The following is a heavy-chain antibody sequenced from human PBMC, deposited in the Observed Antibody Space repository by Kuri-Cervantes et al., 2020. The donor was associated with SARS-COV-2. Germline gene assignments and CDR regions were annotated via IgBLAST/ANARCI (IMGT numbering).Heavy chain of an antibody. CDR1: GYTTTNFF. J-gene: IGHJ4*02. V-gene: IGHV1-46*01. Sequence: ASVKVSCKTSGYTTTNFFMHWVRQAPGQGLEWMGLITPNGDLTLYAQNFQGRFTVTRDTSTRTVFMELSSLRSEDTAVYYCAREAAVAGKNFDYWGQGTLVTVSS. D-gene: IGHD6-13*01. CDR3: AREAAVAGKNFDY. CDR2: ITPNGDLT.